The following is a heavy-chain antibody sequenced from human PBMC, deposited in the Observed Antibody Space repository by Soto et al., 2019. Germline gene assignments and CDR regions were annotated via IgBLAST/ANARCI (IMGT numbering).Heavy chain of an antibody. J-gene: IGHJ4*02. D-gene: IGHD6-6*01. CDR1: GFTFSSYS. CDR2: ISSSSSTI. CDR3: ARDGLQLGD. Sequence: EVQLVESGGGLVQPGGSLRLSCAASGFTFSSYSMNWVRQAPGKGLEWVSYISSSSSTIYYADAVKGRFTISRDNAKNSLYLQMISLRAEDTAVYYCARDGLQLGDWGQGTLVTVSS. V-gene: IGHV3-48*01.